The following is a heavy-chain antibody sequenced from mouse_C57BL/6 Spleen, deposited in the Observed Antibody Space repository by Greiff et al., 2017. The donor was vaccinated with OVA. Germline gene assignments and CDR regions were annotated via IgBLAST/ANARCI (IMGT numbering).Heavy chain of an antibody. CDR3: ARGGKLGDDDGDYYAMDY. CDR1: GYTFTDYY. D-gene: IGHD2-4*01. Sequence: VQLQQSGPVLVKPGASVKMSCKASGYTFTDYYMNWVKQSHGKSLEWIGVINPYNGGTSYNQQFKGKATLTVDKSSSTAYMELNSLTSEDSAVYYCARGGKLGDDDGDYYAMDYWGQGTSVTVSS. V-gene: IGHV1-19*01. J-gene: IGHJ4*01. CDR2: INPYNGGT.